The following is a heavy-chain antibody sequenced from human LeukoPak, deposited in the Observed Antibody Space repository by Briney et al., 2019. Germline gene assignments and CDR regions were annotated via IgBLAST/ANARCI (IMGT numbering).Heavy chain of an antibody. V-gene: IGHV5-51*01. J-gene: IGHJ4*02. CDR2: IYPGDSDT. Sequence: HGESLKISCKGSGYSFTSYWIGWVRQMPGKGLEWMGIIYPGDSDTRYSPSFQGQVTISADKSISTAYLQWSSLKASDTAMYYCARRWALCSSTSCQYYFDYWGQGTLVTVSS. CDR3: ARRWALCSSTSCQYYFDY. CDR1: GYSFTSYW. D-gene: IGHD2-2*01.